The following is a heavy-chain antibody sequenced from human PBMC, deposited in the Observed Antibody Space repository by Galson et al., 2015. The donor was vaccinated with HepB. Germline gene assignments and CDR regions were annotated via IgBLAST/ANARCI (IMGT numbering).Heavy chain of an antibody. CDR1: GFGFTTYA. CDR3: ARGFQDYYGSGSYNDY. J-gene: IGHJ4*02. CDR2: IPYDGSDK. Sequence: SLRLSCAASGFGFTTYAMHWVRQAPGKGLEWVAVIPYDGSDKYYTDSVKGRFTISRDNSKNTLYLQMNSLRTEDTAVYYCARGFQDYYGSGSYNDYWGQGTLVTVSS. V-gene: IGHV3-30*04. D-gene: IGHD3-10*01.